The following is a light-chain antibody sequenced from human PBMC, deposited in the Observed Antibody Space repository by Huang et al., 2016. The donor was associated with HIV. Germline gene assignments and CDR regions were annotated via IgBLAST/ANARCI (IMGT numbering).Light chain of an antibody. V-gene: IGKV3-11*01. CDR3: QQRNNWPPTYT. CDR2: DAS. CDR1: QRISNY. J-gene: IGKJ2*01. Sequence: DIVLTQSPASLSLSPGERATLSCRASQRISNYLAWYQQKPGQSPTLLIYDASNRATGTPARFRGSGSETDFTLTINNLEPEDSAVYYCQQRNNWPPTYTFGQGTKLEIK.